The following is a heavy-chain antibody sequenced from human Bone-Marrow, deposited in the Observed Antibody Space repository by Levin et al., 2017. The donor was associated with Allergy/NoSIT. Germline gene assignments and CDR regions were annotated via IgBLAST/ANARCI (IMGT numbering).Heavy chain of an antibody. Sequence: GESLKISCAASGFTVSSHYMSWVRQAPGKGLEWVSVIYSGGSTYYADSVMRRFTISRDNSKNTLYLQMNSLRAEDTAVYYCVRGVIYYYWGQGTLVAVSS. D-gene: IGHD3-10*01. V-gene: IGHV3-53*01. CDR3: VRGVIYYY. CDR1: GFTVSSHY. CDR2: IYSGGST. J-gene: IGHJ4*02.